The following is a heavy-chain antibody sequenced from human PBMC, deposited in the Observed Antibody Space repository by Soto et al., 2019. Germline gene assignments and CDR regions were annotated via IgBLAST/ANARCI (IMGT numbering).Heavy chain of an antibody. D-gene: IGHD2-2*02. CDR2: INAGNGNT. V-gene: IGHV1-3*01. J-gene: IGHJ4*02. Sequence: ASGKVSWKGSGYTFTSYAIHWVRQAPGQRLEWMGWINAGNGNTKYSQKFQGRVTITRDTSASTAYMELSSLRSEDTAVYYCAREPHIVVVPAATPTMKYWGQGTLVTV. CDR1: GYTFTSYA. CDR3: AREPHIVVVPAATPTMKY.